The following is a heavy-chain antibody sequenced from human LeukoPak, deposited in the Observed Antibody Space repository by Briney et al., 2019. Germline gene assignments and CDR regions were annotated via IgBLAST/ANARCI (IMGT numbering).Heavy chain of an antibody. CDR3: ARGWGSSSLYYFDY. CDR1: GGSISSGGYY. J-gene: IGHJ4*02. D-gene: IGHD6-13*01. CDR2: IYHSGGT. Sequence: SETLSLTCTVSGGSISSGGYYWSWIRQHPGKGLEWIGYIYHSGGTYYNPSLKSRVTISVDTSKNQFSLKLSSVTAADTAVYYCARGWGSSSLYYFDYWGQGTLVTVSS. V-gene: IGHV4-31*03.